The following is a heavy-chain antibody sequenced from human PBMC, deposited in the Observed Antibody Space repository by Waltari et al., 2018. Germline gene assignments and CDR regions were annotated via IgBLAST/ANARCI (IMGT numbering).Heavy chain of an antibody. CDR1: GFTFSTYW. V-gene: IGHV3-7*01. D-gene: IGHD6-19*01. CDR3: GRFRGAGTTS. Sequence: EVQLAESGGGLVQPGGSLRLSCAASGFTFSTYWMTWVRQAPGKGLEWLANIKEDGTIKNYVDSVKGRFTISRDNAKDSLYLQMNSLRADDTAVYYCGRFRGAGTTSWGQGTLVTVSS. J-gene: IGHJ5*02. CDR2: IKEDGTIK.